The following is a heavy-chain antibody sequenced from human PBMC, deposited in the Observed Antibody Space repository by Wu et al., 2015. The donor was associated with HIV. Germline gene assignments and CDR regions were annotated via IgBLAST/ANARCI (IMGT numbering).Heavy chain of an antibody. CDR1: GYTFTDYY. J-gene: IGHJ6*02. CDR2: VDPEDGET. CDR3: ATGGGYYGSGRGRDYYYYGMDV. Sequence: EVQLVQSGAEVKKPGATVKISCKVSGYTFTDYYMHWVQQAPGKGLEWMGLVDPEDGETIYAEKFQGRVTITADTSTDTAYMELSSLRSEDTAVYYCATGGGYYGSGRGRDYYYYGMDVWGQGTTVTVSS. D-gene: IGHD3-10*01. V-gene: IGHV1-69-2*01.